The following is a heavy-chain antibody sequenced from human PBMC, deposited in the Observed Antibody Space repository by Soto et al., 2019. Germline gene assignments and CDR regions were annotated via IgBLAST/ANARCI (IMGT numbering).Heavy chain of an antibody. CDR3: ASGWRTTIDY. D-gene: IGHD6-19*01. J-gene: IGHJ4*02. V-gene: IGHV4-4*02. CDR2: IYHSGST. CDR1: GGSISSSNW. Sequence: QVQLQESGPGLVKPSGTLSLTCAVSGGSISSSNWWSWVRQPPGKGLEGIGEIYHSGSTNYNPSLRSRVTTSVDKSKTQFSLKLSSVTAADTAVYDCASGWRTTIDYWGQGTLVTVSS.